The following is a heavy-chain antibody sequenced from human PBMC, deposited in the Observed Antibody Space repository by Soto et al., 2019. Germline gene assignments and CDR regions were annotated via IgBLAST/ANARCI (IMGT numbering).Heavy chain of an antibody. CDR2: IIPIFGTA. D-gene: IGHD3-22*01. Sequence: QVQLVQSGAEVKKPGSSVKVSCKASGVTFSIYAISWVRQAPGQGLEWMGGIIPIFGTANYAQKFQGRVTITADESTSTAYMELSSLRSEDTAVYYCARGPFDYYDSSGYLYWYFDLWGRGTLVTVSS. V-gene: IGHV1-69*01. J-gene: IGHJ2*01. CDR1: GVTFSIYA. CDR3: ARGPFDYYDSSGYLYWYFDL.